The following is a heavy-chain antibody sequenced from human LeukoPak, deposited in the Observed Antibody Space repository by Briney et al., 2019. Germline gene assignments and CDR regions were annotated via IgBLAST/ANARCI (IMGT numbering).Heavy chain of an antibody. J-gene: IGHJ3*02. V-gene: IGHV1-2*02. CDR2: INPNSGGT. Sequence: ASVKVSCKASGYSFTGYYLHWIRQAPGQGLEWMGWINPNSGGTNYAQKFQGRVTMTRDTSISTAYMELSRLRSDDTAVYYCARGFGEGAFDIWGQGTMVTVSS. CDR3: ARGFGEGAFDI. D-gene: IGHD3-16*01. CDR1: GYSFTGYY.